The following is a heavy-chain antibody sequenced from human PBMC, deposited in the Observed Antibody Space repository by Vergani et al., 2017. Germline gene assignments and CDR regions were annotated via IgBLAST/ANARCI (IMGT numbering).Heavy chain of an antibody. CDR1: GYTFTGYY. Sequence: QVQLVQSGAEVKKPGASVKVSCKASGYTFTGYYMHWVRQAPGQGLEWMGWINPNSGGTNYAQKFQGRVTMTRNTSISTAYMELSSLRSEDTAVYYCARGYFWESIAAAGTNYYYYMDVWGKGTTVTVSS. V-gene: IGHV1-2*02. CDR3: ARGYFWESIAAAGTNYYYYMDV. J-gene: IGHJ6*03. CDR2: INPNSGGT. D-gene: IGHD6-13*01.